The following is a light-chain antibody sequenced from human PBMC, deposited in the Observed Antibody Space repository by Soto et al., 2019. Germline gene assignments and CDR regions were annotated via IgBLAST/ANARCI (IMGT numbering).Light chain of an antibody. CDR2: DDI. V-gene: IGLV3-21*02. CDR3: QVWVISSGWV. Sequence: SYELTQPPSVSVAPGQTARITCGGSNLGTESVHWYQQKPGQAPVLVVYDDITRPSGIPERFSGSNSGNTATLTISRVEAGDEADYYCQVWVISSGWVFGGGTKLTVL. J-gene: IGLJ3*02. CDR1: NLGTES.